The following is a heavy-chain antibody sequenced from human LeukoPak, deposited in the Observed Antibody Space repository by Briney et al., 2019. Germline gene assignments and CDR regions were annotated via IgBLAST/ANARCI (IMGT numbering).Heavy chain of an antibody. D-gene: IGHD3-22*01. CDR2: INPSGGST. CDR3: ERDLGTYYYDSSGYHHAAFDI. CDR1: GYTFTSYY. Sequence: ASVKVSCKASGYTFTSYYMHWVRQAPAQGREWMGIINPSGGSTSEPQKFQDRVTMTRDTSTRTVYMELSTLRSEATAVYYFERDLGTYYYDSSGYHHAAFDIWGQGTMVTVSS. V-gene: IGHV1-46*01. J-gene: IGHJ3*02.